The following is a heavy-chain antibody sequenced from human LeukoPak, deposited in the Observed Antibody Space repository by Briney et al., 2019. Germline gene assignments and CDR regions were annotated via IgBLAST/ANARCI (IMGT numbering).Heavy chain of an antibody. J-gene: IGHJ4*02. CDR2: IWYDGSNK. CDR1: GFTFSSYG. V-gene: IGHV3-33*06. CDR3: AKGRRYSSGWYHFDY. D-gene: IGHD6-19*01. Sequence: PGGSLRLSRAASGFTFSSYGMHWVRQAPGKGLEWVAVIWYDGSNKYYADSVKGRFTISRDNSKNTLYLQMNSLRAEDTAVYYCAKGRRYSSGWYHFDYWGQGTLVTVSS.